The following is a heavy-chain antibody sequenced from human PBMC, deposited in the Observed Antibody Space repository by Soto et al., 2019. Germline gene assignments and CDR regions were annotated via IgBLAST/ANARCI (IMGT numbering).Heavy chain of an antibody. D-gene: IGHD3-22*01. CDR1: GYSFTSYW. Sequence: GESLKISCKGSGYSFTSYWISWVRQMPGKGLEWMGRIDPSDSYTNYSPSFQGHVTISADKSISTAYLQWSSLKASDTAMYYCARHYYDSSGYYYVPGHFDYWGQGTLVTVSS. V-gene: IGHV5-10-1*01. J-gene: IGHJ4*02. CDR3: ARHYYDSSGYYYVPGHFDY. CDR2: IDPSDSYT.